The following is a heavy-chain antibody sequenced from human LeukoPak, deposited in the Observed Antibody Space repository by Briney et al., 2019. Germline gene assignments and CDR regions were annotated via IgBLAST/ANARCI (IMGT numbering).Heavy chain of an antibody. Sequence: SETLSLTCTVSGGSISSSSYYWGWIRQPPGKGLEWIGSIYYSGSTYYNPSLKSRVTISVDTSKNQFSLKLSSVTAADTAVYYCARAFVVVVAAIEWFDPWGQGTLVTVSS. J-gene: IGHJ5*02. CDR2: IYYSGST. D-gene: IGHD2-15*01. CDR1: GGSISSSSYY. V-gene: IGHV4-39*07. CDR3: ARAFVVVVAAIEWFDP.